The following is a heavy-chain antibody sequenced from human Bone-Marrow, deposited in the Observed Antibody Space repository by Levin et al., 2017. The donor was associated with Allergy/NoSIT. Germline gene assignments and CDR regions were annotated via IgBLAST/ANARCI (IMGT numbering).Heavy chain of an antibody. J-gene: IGHJ6*02. CDR2: IYSGGST. Sequence: QAGGSLRLSCAASGFTVSSNYMSWVRQAPGKGLEWVSVIYSGGSTYYADSVKGRFTISRDNSKNTLYLQMNSLRAEDTAVYYCARGRVPLTGQQLYYYYGMDVWGQGTTVTVSS. CDR1: GFTVSSNY. CDR3: ARGRVPLTGQQLYYYYGMDV. D-gene: IGHD3-9*01. V-gene: IGHV3-53*01.